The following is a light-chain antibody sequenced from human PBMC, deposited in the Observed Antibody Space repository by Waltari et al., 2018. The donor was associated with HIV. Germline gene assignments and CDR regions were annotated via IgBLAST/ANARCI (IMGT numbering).Light chain of an antibody. Sequence: QSVLTQPPSVSAAPGATVIISCSGSSSNIGNNYVSWYQQLPGTAPKLFIYDDDLRHSGIPDRFSGSSSGTSATLGITGLQTGDEADYYCGTWDTTLSAVVFGGGTKLTVL. CDR3: GTWDTTLSAVV. V-gene: IGLV1-51*01. J-gene: IGLJ2*01. CDR2: DDD. CDR1: SSNIGNNY.